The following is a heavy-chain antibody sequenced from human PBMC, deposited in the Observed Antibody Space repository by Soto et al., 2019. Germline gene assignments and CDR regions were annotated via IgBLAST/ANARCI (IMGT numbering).Heavy chain of an antibody. D-gene: IGHD2-15*01. CDR1: GGSFSTYY. CDR2: IYYSGST. V-gene: IGHV4-59*01. Sequence: PSETLSLTCTVSGGSFSTYYWSWIRQPPGKGLEWIGYIYYSGSTNSNPSLKGRVTLSVDTSKNQFSLKLSSVTAADTAVYYCARDQGGPFDYWGQGTLVTVSS. CDR3: ARDQGGPFDY. J-gene: IGHJ4*02.